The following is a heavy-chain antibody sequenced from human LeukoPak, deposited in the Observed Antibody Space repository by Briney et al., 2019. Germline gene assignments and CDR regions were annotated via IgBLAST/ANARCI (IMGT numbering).Heavy chain of an antibody. Sequence: SETLSLTCTVSGGSISSYYRSWIRQPPGKGLEWIGYIYYSGSTNYNPSLKSRVTISVDTSKNQFSLKLSSVTAADTAVYYCARGRTAVAGPGAFDIWGQGTMVTVSS. V-gene: IGHV4-59*01. CDR3: ARGRTAVAGPGAFDI. D-gene: IGHD6-19*01. CDR1: GGSISSYY. CDR2: IYYSGST. J-gene: IGHJ3*02.